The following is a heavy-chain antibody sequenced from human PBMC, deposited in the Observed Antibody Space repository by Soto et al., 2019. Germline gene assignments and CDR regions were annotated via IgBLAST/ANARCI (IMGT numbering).Heavy chain of an antibody. CDR2: IYYRANP. Sequence: SETLSLTCTVPGWSINTYYWSWIRQPPGKGLEWIGYIYYRANPNYNPSLKSRVTISQDTSKNQFSLKLSSVTAADTAVYYCARHYGDGYDYVDYWGQGTLVTVSS. J-gene: IGHJ4*02. CDR3: ARHYGDGYDYVDY. CDR1: GWSINTYY. V-gene: IGHV4-59*08. D-gene: IGHD5-12*01.